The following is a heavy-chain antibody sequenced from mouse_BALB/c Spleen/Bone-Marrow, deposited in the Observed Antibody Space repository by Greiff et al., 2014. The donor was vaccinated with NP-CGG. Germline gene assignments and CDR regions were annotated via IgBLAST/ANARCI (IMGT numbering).Heavy chain of an antibody. CDR3: ARLGYSGY. CDR1: GYAFNSSW. CDR2: IFPGDGDT. J-gene: IGHJ2*01. V-gene: IGHV1-82*01. D-gene: IGHD1-3*01. Sequence: VQLQQSGPELVKPGASVKLSCKASGYAFNSSWMNWVKQRPGQGLEWIGRIFPGDGDTNYEGKFRGKATLTADKYSNTAYMQLSSLTSVDSAVYFCARLGYSGYWGQGTALTVSS.